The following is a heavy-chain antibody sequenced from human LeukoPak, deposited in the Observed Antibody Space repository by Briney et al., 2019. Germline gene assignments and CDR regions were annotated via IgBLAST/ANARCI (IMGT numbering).Heavy chain of an antibody. V-gene: IGHV3-33*01. Sequence: GGSLRLSCAASGFTFSSYGMHWVRQAPGKGLEWVAFIWYDGSNKYYADSVKGRFTISRDNSKNTLYLQMNSLRAEDTAVYYCARDGRTVTTLLYYYYMDVWGKGTTVTVSS. J-gene: IGHJ6*03. D-gene: IGHD4-11*01. CDR3: ARDGRTVTTLLYYYYMDV. CDR1: GFTFSSYG. CDR2: IWYDGSNK.